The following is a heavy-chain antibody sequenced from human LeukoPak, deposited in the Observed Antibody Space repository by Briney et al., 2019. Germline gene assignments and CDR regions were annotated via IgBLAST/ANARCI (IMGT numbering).Heavy chain of an antibody. V-gene: IGHV1-2*06. J-gene: IGHJ3*02. Sequence: ASVKVSCKASGYTFTSYYMHWVRQATGQGLEWMGHINPNSGGTNYAQKFQGRVTMTRDTSISTAYMELSRLRSDDTAVYYCARPDSSGWYVRDAFDIWGQGTMVTVSS. CDR3: ARPDSSGWYVRDAFDI. D-gene: IGHD6-19*01. CDR1: GYTFTSYY. CDR2: INPNSGGT.